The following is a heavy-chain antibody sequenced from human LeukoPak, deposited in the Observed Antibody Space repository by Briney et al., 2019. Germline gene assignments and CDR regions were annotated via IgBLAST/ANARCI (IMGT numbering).Heavy chain of an antibody. CDR2: ISHGGRA. CDR1: GFTFSSYA. D-gene: IGHD5-12*01. Sequence: GRSLRLSCAASGFTFSSYAMNWVRQAPGKGLEWLSGISHGGRAYYADSVKGRFTISRDNSQNTLFLRLNSLRADDTALYYCAKGMGNIVAADLDYWGQGTLVTVSS. J-gene: IGHJ4*02. CDR3: AKGMGNIVAADLDY. V-gene: IGHV3-23*01.